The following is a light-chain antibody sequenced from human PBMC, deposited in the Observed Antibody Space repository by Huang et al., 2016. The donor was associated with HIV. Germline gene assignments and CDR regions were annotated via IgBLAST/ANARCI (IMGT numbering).Light chain of an antibody. CDR1: QSVSSY. Sequence: EIVLTQSPATLSLSPGERATLSCRASQSVSSYLALYQQKPGQAPRLLIYYASNRATGIPARFSGSGSGTDFTLTISSLEPEDFAVYYCQQRSNWITFGQGTRLEIK. CDR3: QQRSNWIT. J-gene: IGKJ5*01. CDR2: YAS. V-gene: IGKV3-11*01.